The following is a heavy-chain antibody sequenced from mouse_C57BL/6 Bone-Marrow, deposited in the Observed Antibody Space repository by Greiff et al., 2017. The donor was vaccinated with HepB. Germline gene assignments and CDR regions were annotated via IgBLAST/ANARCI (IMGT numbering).Heavy chain of an antibody. J-gene: IGHJ2*01. CDR1: GFNIKDDY. Sequence: VQLQQSGAELVRPGASVKLSCTASGFNIKDDYMHWVKQRPEQGLEWIGWIDPENGDTEYASKFQGKATITADTSSNTAYLQLSSLTSEDTAVYYCTRYYYGDYWGQGTTLTVSS. CDR3: TRYYYGDY. V-gene: IGHV14-4*01. D-gene: IGHD1-1*01. CDR2: IDPENGDT.